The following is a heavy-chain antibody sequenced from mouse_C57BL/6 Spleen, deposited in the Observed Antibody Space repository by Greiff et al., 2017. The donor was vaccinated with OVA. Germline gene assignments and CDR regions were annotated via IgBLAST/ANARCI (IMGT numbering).Heavy chain of an antibody. CDR1: GYSITSGYY. V-gene: IGHV3-6*01. Sequence: EVQLQQSGPGLVKPSQSLSLTCSVTGYSITSGYYWNWIRQFPGNKLEWMGYISYDGSNNYNPSLKNRISITRDTSKNQFFLKLNSVTTEDTATYYCARASTDGYGDYWGQGTTLTVSS. D-gene: IGHD2-3*01. J-gene: IGHJ2*01. CDR2: ISYDGSN. CDR3: ARASTDGYGDY.